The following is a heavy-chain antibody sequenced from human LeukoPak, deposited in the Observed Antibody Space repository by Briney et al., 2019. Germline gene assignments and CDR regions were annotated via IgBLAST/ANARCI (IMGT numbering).Heavy chain of an antibody. D-gene: IGHD1-26*01. CDR2: LSGGGGSR. J-gene: IGHJ4*02. CDR3: AKNSDSAADFDY. Sequence: SGGSLRLSCVASGFTFRNYAMRWVRQAPGKGLEWVSSLSGGGGSRYYADSVTGRFTISRDNSKNTLHLQMNSLRAEDTAIYYCAKNSDSAADFDYWGQGTLVTVSS. CDR1: GFTFRNYA. V-gene: IGHV3-23*01.